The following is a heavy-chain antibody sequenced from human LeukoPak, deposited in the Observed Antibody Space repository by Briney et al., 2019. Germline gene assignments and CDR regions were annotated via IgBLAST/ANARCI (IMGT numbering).Heavy chain of an antibody. D-gene: IGHD6-13*01. CDR3: ARHDQQQLVKPYNWFDP. CDR2: IYYSGST. Sequence: GSLRLSCAASGFTFSSYSMNWVRQAPGKGLEWIGSIYYSGSTYYNPSLKSRVTISVDTSKNQFSLKLSSVTAADTAVYYCARHDQQQLVKPYNWFDPWGQGTLVTVSS. CDR1: GFTFSSYSMN. V-gene: IGHV4-39*01. J-gene: IGHJ5*02.